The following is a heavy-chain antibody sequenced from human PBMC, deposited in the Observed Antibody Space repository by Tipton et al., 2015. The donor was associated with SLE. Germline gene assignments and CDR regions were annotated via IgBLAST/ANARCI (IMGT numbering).Heavy chain of an antibody. CDR3: ARDQGSWRWLQSRGAFDI. CDR2: IYTSGST. J-gene: IGHJ3*02. Sequence: TLSLTCTVSGGSISSGSYYWSWIRQPAGKGLEWIGYIYTSGSTNYNPSLKSRVTISVDTSKNQFSLKLSSVTAADTAVYYCARDQGSWRWLQSRGAFDIWGQGIMVTVSS. D-gene: IGHD5-24*01. CDR1: GGSISSGSYY. V-gene: IGHV4-61*09.